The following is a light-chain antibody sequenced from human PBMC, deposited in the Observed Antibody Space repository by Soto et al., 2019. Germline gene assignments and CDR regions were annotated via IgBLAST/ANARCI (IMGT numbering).Light chain of an antibody. Sequence: DIQMTQSPSSLSASVGDRVTITCQASQDIKNYLNWYQQKPGKAPNLLIYDASNLKTGVPSRFSGSGSGTHFTFTISSLQNEDIATYYCQHYDHLPPLSFGGGTKVEIK. J-gene: IGKJ4*01. CDR1: QDIKNY. CDR3: QHYDHLPPLS. V-gene: IGKV1-33*01. CDR2: DAS.